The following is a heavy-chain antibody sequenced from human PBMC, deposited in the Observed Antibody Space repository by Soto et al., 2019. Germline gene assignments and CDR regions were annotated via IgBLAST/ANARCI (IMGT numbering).Heavy chain of an antibody. D-gene: IGHD3-3*01. CDR1: GFSINTNYY. V-gene: IGHV4-38-2*02. Sequence: SETLSLTCTVSGFSINTNYYWGWIRQPPGKGLEWIGSIWHSGSVYYNPSLKSRVTMSIDTSKNEFSLRLNSMTAADTAVYFCARTGTYHRFWSGGYWGLGTLFTVSS. J-gene: IGHJ4*02. CDR3: ARTGTYHRFWSGGY. CDR2: IWHSGSV.